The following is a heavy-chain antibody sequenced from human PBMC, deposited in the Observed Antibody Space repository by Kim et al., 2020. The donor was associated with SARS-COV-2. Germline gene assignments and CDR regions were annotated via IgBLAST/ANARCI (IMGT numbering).Heavy chain of an antibody. J-gene: IGHJ4*02. Sequence: SETLSLTCTVSGGSISSSSYYWGWIRQPPGKGLEWIGSIYYSGSTYYNPSLKSRVTISVDTSKNQFSLKLSSVTAADTAVYYCARQGPRRYCSGGSCYSSPDYWGQGTLVTVSS. D-gene: IGHD2-15*01. V-gene: IGHV4-39*01. CDR2: IYYSGST. CDR3: ARQGPRRYCSGGSCYSSPDY. CDR1: GGSISSSSYY.